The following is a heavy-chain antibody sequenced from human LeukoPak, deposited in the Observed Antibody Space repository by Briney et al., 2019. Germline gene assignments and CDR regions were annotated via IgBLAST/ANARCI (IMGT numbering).Heavy chain of an antibody. CDR2: ISSSTSMY. Sequence: GGSLRLSCAASGFTFSSYSMNWVRQAPGKGLEWVSYISSSTSMYYYADSVKGRFTISRDNARNSLYLQMNSLRDEDTAVYYCAKDEPRWGQGTLVTVSS. CDR1: GFTFSSYS. J-gene: IGHJ4*02. CDR3: AKDEPR. V-gene: IGHV3-48*02.